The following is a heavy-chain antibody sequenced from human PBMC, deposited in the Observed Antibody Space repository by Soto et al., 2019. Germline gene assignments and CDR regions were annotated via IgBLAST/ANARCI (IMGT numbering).Heavy chain of an antibody. J-gene: IGHJ5*02. CDR3: AGAAKRYNCIDL. V-gene: IGHV4-59*01. D-gene: IGHD5-18*01. CDR2: IYYSGNT. CDR1: GGSITTYY. Sequence: SETLSLTCSVSGGSITTYYWSWIRQPPGKGLEWIGYIYYSGNTNYNPSLESRVTISVDTSKNQYSLRLTSVTAADTAVYYCAGAAKRYNCIDLCGQATLLTVSS.